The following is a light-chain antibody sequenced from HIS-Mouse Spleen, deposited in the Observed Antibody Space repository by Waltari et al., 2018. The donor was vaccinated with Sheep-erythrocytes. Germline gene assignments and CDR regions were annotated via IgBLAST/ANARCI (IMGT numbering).Light chain of an antibody. J-gene: IGLJ2*01. Sequence: QSVLTQPPSVSGAPGQRVTISCTGSRSKIGSGYDVHWSQELPGPAPKLLIYGNSNRPSGVPDRFSGSKSGTSASLAITGLQAEDEADYYCQSYDSSLSGSVFGGGTKLTVL. CDR1: RSKIGSGYD. V-gene: IGLV1-40*01. CDR2: GNS. CDR3: QSYDSSLSGSV.